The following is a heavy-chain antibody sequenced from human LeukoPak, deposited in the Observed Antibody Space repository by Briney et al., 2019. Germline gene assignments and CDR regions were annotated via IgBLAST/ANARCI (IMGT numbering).Heavy chain of an antibody. Sequence: SVKVSCKASGGTFSSYAISWVRQAPGQGLEWMGRIIPILGIANYAQKFQGRVTITADKSTSTAYMELSSLRSEDTAVYYCARGIAVAGTTLLSLFAYWGQGTLVTVSS. J-gene: IGHJ4*02. CDR2: IIPILGIA. CDR1: GGTFSSYA. D-gene: IGHD6-19*01. V-gene: IGHV1-69*04. CDR3: ARGIAVAGTTLLSLFAY.